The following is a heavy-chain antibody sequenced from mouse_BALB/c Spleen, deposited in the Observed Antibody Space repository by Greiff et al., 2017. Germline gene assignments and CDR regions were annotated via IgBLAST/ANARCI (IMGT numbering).Heavy chain of an antibody. Sequence: EVKLMESGGGLVQPGGSMKLSCVASGFTFSNYWMNWVRQSPEKGLEWVAEIRLKSNNYATHYAVSVKGRFTISRDASKSGVYLQMNNLSAEDTGIYYCTRNGNYAMDYWGQGTSVTVSS. CDR3: TRNGNYAMDY. D-gene: IGHD2-1*01. J-gene: IGHJ4*01. CDR2: IRLKSNNYAT. CDR1: GFTFSNYW. V-gene: IGHV6-6*02.